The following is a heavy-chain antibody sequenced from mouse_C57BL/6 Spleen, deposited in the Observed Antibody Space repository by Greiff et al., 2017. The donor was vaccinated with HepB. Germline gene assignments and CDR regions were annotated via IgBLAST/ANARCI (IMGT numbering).Heavy chain of an antibody. CDR3: ARGGGYDYGYFDV. CDR1: GYSITSGYY. CDR2: ISYDGSN. D-gene: IGHD2-3*01. Sequence: EVKLMESGPGLVKPSQSLSLTCSVTGYSITSGYYWNWIRQFPGNKLEWMGYISYDGSNNYNPSLKNRISITRDTSKNQFFLKLNSVTTEDTATYYCARGGGYDYGYFDVWGTGTTVTVSS. V-gene: IGHV3-6*01. J-gene: IGHJ1*03.